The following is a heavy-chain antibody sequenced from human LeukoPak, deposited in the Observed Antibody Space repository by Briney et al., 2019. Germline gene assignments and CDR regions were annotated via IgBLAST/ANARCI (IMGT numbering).Heavy chain of an antibody. Sequence: SETLSLTCAVYGGSFSGYYWSWIRQPPGKGLEGIGEINHSGSTNYNPSLKSRVTISVDTSKNQCSLKLSSVTAADTAVYYCARDFGPWGQGTPVTVSS. D-gene: IGHD2/OR15-2a*01. V-gene: IGHV4-34*01. CDR3: ARDFGP. J-gene: IGHJ5*02. CDR2: INHSGST. CDR1: GGSFSGYY.